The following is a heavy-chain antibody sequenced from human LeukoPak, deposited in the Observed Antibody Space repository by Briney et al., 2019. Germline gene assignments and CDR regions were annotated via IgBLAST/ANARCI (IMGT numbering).Heavy chain of an antibody. J-gene: IGHJ4*02. CDR3: ARGSRFGDRCDMDY. CDR2: INPNSGGT. CDR1: GYTFTSYD. V-gene: IGHV1-2*02. Sequence: ASVKVSCKASGYTFTSYDINWVRQATGQGLEWMGWINPNSGGTNYAQKFQGRVTMTRDTSISTAYMELSRLRSDDTAVYYCARGSRFGDRCDMDYWGQGTLVTVSS. D-gene: IGHD3-10*01.